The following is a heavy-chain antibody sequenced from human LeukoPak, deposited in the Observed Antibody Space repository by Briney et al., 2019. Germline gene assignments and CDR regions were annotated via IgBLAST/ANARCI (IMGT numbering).Heavy chain of an antibody. D-gene: IGHD3-9*01. J-gene: IGHJ4*02. CDR1: GGSITYYF. V-gene: IGHV4-4*07. Sequence: SETLSLTCTVSGGSITYYFWNWIRQPAGKGLEWIGRIYTNENTNYNPSLKSRVTMSVDTSKNQFSLKLNSVTAADTAEYYCAREKSVTGSPYYFDYWGQGTLATVSS. CDR2: IYTNENT. CDR3: AREKSVTGSPYYFDY.